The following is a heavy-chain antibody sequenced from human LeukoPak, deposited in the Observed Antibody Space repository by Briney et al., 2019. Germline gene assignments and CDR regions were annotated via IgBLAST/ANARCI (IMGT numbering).Heavy chain of an antibody. CDR3: ARDWGQLFFNWFDP. D-gene: IGHD2-2*01. CDR1: GYTFTGYY. J-gene: IGHJ5*02. Sequence: GASVKVSCKASGYTFTGYYMHWVRQAPGQGLEWMGWINPNSGGTNYAQKFQGRVTMTRDTSIITAYMELSRLRSDDTAVYYCARDWGQLFFNWFDPWGQGTLVTVSS. V-gene: IGHV1-2*02. CDR2: INPNSGGT.